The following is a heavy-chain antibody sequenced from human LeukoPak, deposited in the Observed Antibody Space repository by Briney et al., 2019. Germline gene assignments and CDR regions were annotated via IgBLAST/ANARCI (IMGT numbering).Heavy chain of an antibody. CDR2: IYHSGST. CDR3: ARGMDV. V-gene: IGHV4-38-2*01. J-gene: IGHJ6*04. Sequence: MASETLSLTCAVSGYSISSGYYWGWIRQPPGKGLEWIGSIYHSGSTYYNPSLKSRVTISVDTSKNQFSLKLSSVTAADTAVYYCARGMDVWSKGTTVTVSS. CDR1: GYSISSGYY.